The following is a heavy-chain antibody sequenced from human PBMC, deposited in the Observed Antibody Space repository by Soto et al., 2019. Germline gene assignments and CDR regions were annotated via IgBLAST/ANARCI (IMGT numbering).Heavy chain of an antibody. D-gene: IGHD2-2*01. CDR3: ARASGSPRTVYAPLGF. CDR2: INPTTAGT. V-gene: IGHV1-2*02. J-gene: IGHJ4*02. Sequence: QVQLVQSGAEVKKPGASVKVSCKASGYSLTEYYLHWVRQAPGQGLEWMGWINPTTAGTTYAQKFEGRVTMTRDRSVNTAYMELSRLRSDDTALYFCARASGSPRTVYAPLGFWSQGSLVTVSS. CDR1: GYSLTEYY.